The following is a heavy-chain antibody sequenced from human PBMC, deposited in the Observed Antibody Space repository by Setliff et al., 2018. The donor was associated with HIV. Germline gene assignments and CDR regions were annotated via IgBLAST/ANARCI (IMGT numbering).Heavy chain of an antibody. J-gene: IGHJ3*02. D-gene: IGHD5-12*01. Sequence: SVMVSCKASGDIFSRYGISWVRQAPGQGLEWMGGIIPIYGTANSAQKFQGRVTITADESTSTAYMELSTLRSEDTAVYFCARDGGYSGHQWFGDAFDIWGQGTMVTV. CDR2: IIPIYGTA. V-gene: IGHV1-69*13. CDR1: GDIFSRYG. CDR3: ARDGGYSGHQWFGDAFDI.